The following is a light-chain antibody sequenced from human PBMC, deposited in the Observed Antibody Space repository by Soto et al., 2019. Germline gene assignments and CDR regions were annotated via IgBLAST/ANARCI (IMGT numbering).Light chain of an antibody. CDR3: SSYSSTTTREV. V-gene: IGLV2-14*01. CDR2: EVS. Sequence: SVLTQPASVSGSPGQSITISCTGASSDVGGYNFVSWYQHHPGSPPKLIIYEVSHRPSGVSNRFSGSKSANKASLTISGLQVEDEADYFCSSYSSTTTREVFGTGTKVTVL. CDR1: SSDVGGYNF. J-gene: IGLJ1*01.